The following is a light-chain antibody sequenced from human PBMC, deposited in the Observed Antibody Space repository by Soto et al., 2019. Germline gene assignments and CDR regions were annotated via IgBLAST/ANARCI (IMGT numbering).Light chain of an antibody. J-gene: IGKJ5*01. CDR1: QSVSSY. V-gene: IGKV3-11*01. Sequence: EIVMTQSLATLSLSPGERATLSCRASQSVSSYLAWYQQKPGQAPRLLIYDASNRATGIPARFSGSGSGTDFTLTISSLEPEDFAVYYCQQRSNWPSGTFGQGTRLEIK. CDR3: QQRSNWPSGT. CDR2: DAS.